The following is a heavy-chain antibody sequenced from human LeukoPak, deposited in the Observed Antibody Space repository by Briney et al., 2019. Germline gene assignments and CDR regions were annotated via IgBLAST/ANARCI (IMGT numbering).Heavy chain of an antibody. CDR1: GGSISSSDYY. J-gene: IGHJ4*02. V-gene: IGHV4-39*01. D-gene: IGHD6-13*01. CDR3: ARHNSSSRPNFDY. Sequence: PSETLSLTCTVSGGSISSSDYYWGWIRQPPGKGLEWIGSIYNSGSTYYNPSLKSRVTISVDTSKNQFSLKLSSVTAADTAVYYCARHNSSSRPNFDYWGQGTLVTVSS. CDR2: IYNSGST.